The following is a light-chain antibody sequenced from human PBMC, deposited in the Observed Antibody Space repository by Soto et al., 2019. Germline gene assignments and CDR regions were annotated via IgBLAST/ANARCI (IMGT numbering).Light chain of an antibody. CDR2: AAS. CDR3: QQYHNWLPIP. J-gene: IGKJ5*01. CDR1: QGIRND. V-gene: IGKV1-17*01. Sequence: IRMTQSPSSLSANLRDRVTITCRASQGIRNDLGWYQQKPGKAPKLLIYAASTRAAGVPVRFSGSGSGSEFTLTIDTLQSEDFAVYYCQQYHNWLPIPFGQGTRLEIK.